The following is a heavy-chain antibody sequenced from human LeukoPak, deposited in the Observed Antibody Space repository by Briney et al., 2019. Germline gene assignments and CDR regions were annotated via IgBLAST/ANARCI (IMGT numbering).Heavy chain of an antibody. CDR1: GFTFSSYA. CDR2: ISGRADRT. J-gene: IGHJ6*02. CDR3: ARDMSDSSSLVYYGMDV. Sequence: GGSLRLSCAASGFTFSSYAMTWVRLAPGKGLEWVAIISGRADRTDYADSVKGRFTISRDNAKNSLYLQMNSLRAEDTAVYYCARDMSDSSSLVYYGMDVWGQGTTVTVSS. D-gene: IGHD6-13*01. V-gene: IGHV3-23*01.